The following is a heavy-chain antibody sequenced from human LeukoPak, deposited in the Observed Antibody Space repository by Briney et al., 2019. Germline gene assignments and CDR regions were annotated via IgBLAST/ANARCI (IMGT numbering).Heavy chain of an antibody. CDR3: ARDGIAVAGPGAFDI. Sequence: GGSLRLSCAASGFTFSSYSMNWVRQAPGKGLEWVSYISSSSSTIYYADSVKGRFTISRDNAKNSLYLQMNSLRAEDTAVYYCARDGIAVAGPGAFDIWGQGTMVTVSS. CDR2: ISSSSSTI. CDR1: GFTFSSYS. J-gene: IGHJ3*02. D-gene: IGHD6-19*01. V-gene: IGHV3-48*04.